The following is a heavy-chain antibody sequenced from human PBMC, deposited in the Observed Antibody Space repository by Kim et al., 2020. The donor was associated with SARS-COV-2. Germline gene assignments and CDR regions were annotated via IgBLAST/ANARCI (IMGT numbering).Heavy chain of an antibody. CDR3: AREGTRHDYGDYDTYFDY. J-gene: IGHJ4*02. Sequence: GGSLRLSCAASGFTFSDYYMSWIRQAPGKGLEWVSYISSSGSTIYYADSVKGRFTISRDNAKNSLYLQMNSLRAEDTAVYYCAREGTRHDYGDYDTYFDYWGQGTLVTVSS. V-gene: IGHV3-11*01. D-gene: IGHD4-17*01. CDR2: ISSSGSTI. CDR1: GFTFSDYY.